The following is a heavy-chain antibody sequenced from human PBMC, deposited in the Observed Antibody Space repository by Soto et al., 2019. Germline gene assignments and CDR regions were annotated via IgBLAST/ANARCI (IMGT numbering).Heavy chain of an antibody. D-gene: IGHD3-10*01. Sequence: EVQLVESGGGLVQPGGSLRLSCAASGFTVSSNYMSWVRQAPGKGLEWVSVIYSGGSTYYADSVKGRFTISRHNSKNTLYLQMNSLRAEDTAVYYCARDRIDGSGSYYLDYWGQGTLVTVSS. V-gene: IGHV3-53*04. CDR2: IYSGGST. J-gene: IGHJ4*02. CDR3: ARDRIDGSGSYYLDY. CDR1: GFTVSSNY.